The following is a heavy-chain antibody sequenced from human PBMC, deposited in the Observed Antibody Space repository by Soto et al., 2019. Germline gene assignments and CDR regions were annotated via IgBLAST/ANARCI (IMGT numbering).Heavy chain of an antibody. CDR1: GDSISSFY. D-gene: IGHD2-2*01. J-gene: IGHJ4*02. V-gene: IGHV4-59*01. CDR3: ARVGYCSSTPCWPIGYFEY. CDR2: IFSSGST. Sequence: TSETLSLTCTVSGDSISSFYWTWIRQPPGKGLEWVGYIFSSGSTNYNPSLKSRVTISVDTSENQFSLKLTSVTAAGTAVYYCARVGYCSSTPCWPIGYFEYWGQGTLVTVSS.